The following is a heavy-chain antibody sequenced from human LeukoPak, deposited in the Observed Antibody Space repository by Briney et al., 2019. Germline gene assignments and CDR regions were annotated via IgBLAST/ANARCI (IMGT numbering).Heavy chain of an antibody. Sequence: GGSLKISCKGSGSPFTSYWIGGVRQMPGKGLEWMGIIYPGDSDTRYSPSFQGQVTISADKSISTAYLQWSSLKASDTAMYYCARAGGYCSGGSCYFDYWGQGTLVTVSS. CDR2: IYPGDSDT. D-gene: IGHD2-15*01. CDR3: ARAGGYCSGGSCYFDY. CDR1: GSPFTSYW. V-gene: IGHV5-51*01. J-gene: IGHJ4*02.